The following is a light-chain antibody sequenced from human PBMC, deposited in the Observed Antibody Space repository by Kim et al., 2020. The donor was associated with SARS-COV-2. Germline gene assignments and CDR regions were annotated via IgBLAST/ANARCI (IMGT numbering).Light chain of an antibody. V-gene: IGKV3-20*01. CDR2: GAS. J-gene: IGKJ2*01. Sequence: EIVLTQSPGTLSLSPGERATLSCRASQSVSSSYLAWYQQKPGQAPRLLIYGASSRATGIPDRFSGSGSGTDFTLTISRLEPEDFAVYYCQQYGSSPYAFGKGTKLGI. CDR3: QQYGSSPYA. CDR1: QSVSSSY.